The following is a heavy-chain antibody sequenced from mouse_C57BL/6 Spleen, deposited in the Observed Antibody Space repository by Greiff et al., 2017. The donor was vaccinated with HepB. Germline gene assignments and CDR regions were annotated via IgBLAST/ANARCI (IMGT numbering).Heavy chain of an antibody. J-gene: IGHJ4*01. CDR1: GYTFTDYY. Sequence: EVQLQQSGPVLVKPGASVKMSCKASGYTFTDYYMNWVKQSHGKSLEWIGVINPYNGGTSYKQKFKGKATLTVDKSSSTAYMELSSLTSEDSAVYYCAITTRYAMGYWGHGTSVTVSS. CDR2: INPYNGGT. CDR3: AITTRYAMGY. V-gene: IGHV1-19*01.